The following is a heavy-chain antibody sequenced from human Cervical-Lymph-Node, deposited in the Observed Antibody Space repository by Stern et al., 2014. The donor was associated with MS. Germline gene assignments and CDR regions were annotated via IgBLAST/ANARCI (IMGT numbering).Heavy chain of an antibody. CDR2: IKSENAGGTT. CDR1: GFTFRNAW. Sequence: EVQLVESGGGLVKPGGSLRLSCAASGFTFRNAWMSWVRQAPGKWLEGICRIKSENAGGTTDYAAPVKGRFTISRDDSKNTLYLQMNSLKTEDTAVYYCSALTGLRDGYIVRRPFDIWGQGTMVTVSS. CDR3: SALTGLRDGYIVRRPFDI. V-gene: IGHV3-15*01. D-gene: IGHD5-24*01. J-gene: IGHJ3*02.